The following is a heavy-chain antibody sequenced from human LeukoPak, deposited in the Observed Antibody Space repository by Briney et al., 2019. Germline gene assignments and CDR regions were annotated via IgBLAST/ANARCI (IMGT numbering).Heavy chain of an antibody. CDR3: ARQMATVGDDSFDI. J-gene: IGHJ3*02. V-gene: IGHV5-51*01. CDR2: IYPGDSDT. CDR1: GYSFASYW. D-gene: IGHD5-24*01. Sequence: GESLKISCKGSGYSFASYWIGWVRQMPGKGLEWMGIIYPGDSDTRYSPSFQGQVTISADKSISTAYLQWSTLKASDTAMYYCARQMATVGDDSFDIWGQGTMVTVSS.